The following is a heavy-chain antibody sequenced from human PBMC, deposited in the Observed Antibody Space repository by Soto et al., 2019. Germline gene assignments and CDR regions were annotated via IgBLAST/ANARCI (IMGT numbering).Heavy chain of an antibody. V-gene: IGHV3-23*01. CDR2: LTGTAGST. D-gene: IGHD6-13*01. Sequence: PGGSLRLSCAASGITFSSYGMSWVRHAPGKGLEWDSALTGTAGSTYYADSAKGRFTNSRDKSKNTVYLQMNSLRAEYTAVYCCARRAASDRSFNYWGLGTLVTVCS. CDR1: GITFSSYG. J-gene: IGHJ4*02. CDR3: ARRAASDRSFNY.